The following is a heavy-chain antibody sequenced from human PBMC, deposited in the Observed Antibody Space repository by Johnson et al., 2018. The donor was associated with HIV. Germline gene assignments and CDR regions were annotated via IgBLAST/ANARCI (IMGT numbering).Heavy chain of an antibody. CDR2: ISYDGTKK. CDR1: GFTFSNYA. D-gene: IGHD3-3*01. V-gene: IGHV3-30*04. J-gene: IGHJ3*02. Sequence: VESGGGVVQPGRSLRLSCAGSGFTFSNYAVHWLRQTPGKGLEWVAVISYDGTKKYYADSVKGRFSISRDNSENTVYLQMDCLTSDDTAVYYCARGPPEWFACAFDIWGQGTMVTVSS. CDR3: ARGPPEWFACAFDI.